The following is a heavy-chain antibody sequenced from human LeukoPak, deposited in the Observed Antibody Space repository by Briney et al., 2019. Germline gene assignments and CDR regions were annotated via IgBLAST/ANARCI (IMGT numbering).Heavy chain of an antibody. D-gene: IGHD3-10*01. J-gene: IGHJ4*02. Sequence: GGYLRLSCAASGFTFSNYAMNWARQAPGYGLDWVSVISSSGGSTYYADSVKGRFTISRDNSKNTLYLQMNSLRAEDTAIYYCARAAMVRGVDYFDYWGQGTLVTVSS. CDR1: GFTFSNYA. CDR2: ISSSGGST. V-gene: IGHV3-23*01. CDR3: ARAAMVRGVDYFDY.